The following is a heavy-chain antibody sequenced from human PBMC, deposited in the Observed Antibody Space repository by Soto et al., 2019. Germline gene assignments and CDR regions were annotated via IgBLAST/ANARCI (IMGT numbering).Heavy chain of an antibody. J-gene: IGHJ3*02. CDR3: ALRYSYGYRKAFDI. V-gene: IGHV4-34*01. D-gene: IGHD5-18*01. Sequence: QVQLQQWGAGLLKPSETLSLTCAVYGGSFSGYYWSWIRQPPGKGLEWIGEINHSGSTNYNPTLKRRVTISVDTSKNQLSLKVSSVTAADTAVYYFALRYSYGYRKAFDIWGQGTMVTVSS. CDR1: GGSFSGYY. CDR2: INHSGST.